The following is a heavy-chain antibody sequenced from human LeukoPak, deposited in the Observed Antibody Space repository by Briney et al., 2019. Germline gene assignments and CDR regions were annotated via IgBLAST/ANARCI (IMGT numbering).Heavy chain of an antibody. CDR2: ISAYNGNT. D-gene: IGHD3-3*01. CDR3: ARAKEGYDFWSGYLAYGMDV. Sequence: GASVKVSCKASGYTFTSYGVGWVRQAPGQGLEWMGWISAYNGNTNYAQKLQGRVTMTTDTSTSTAYMELRSLRSDDTAVYYCARAKEGYDFWSGYLAYGMDVWGQGTTVTVSS. J-gene: IGHJ6*02. V-gene: IGHV1-18*01. CDR1: GYTFTSYG.